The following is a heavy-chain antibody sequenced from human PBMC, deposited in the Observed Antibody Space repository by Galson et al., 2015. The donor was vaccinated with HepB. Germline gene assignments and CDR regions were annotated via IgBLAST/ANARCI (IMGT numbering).Heavy chain of an antibody. CDR3: TRLADLSGYSSS. CDR1: GYSFTKYH. CDR2: INPSAIST. J-gene: IGHJ4*02. D-gene: IGHD6-13*01. Sequence: SVKVSCKASGYSFTKYHMHWVRQAPGQGLEWMGIINPSAISTTYAQKFQGRVTMTRDTSTSTVYMELSSLTSEDTAVYYCTRLADLSGYSSSWGQGTLVTVSS. V-gene: IGHV1-46*03.